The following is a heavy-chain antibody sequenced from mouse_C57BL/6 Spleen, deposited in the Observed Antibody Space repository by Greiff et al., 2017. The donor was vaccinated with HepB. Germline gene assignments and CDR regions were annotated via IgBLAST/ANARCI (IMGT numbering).Heavy chain of an antibody. CDR2: IDPANGNT. V-gene: IGHV14-3*01. CDR1: GFNIKNTY. J-gene: IGHJ2*01. CDR3: ARRHYGNYVCFDY. D-gene: IGHD2-1*01. Sequence: EVQLQQSVAELVRPGASVKLSCTASGFNIKNTYMHWVKQRPEQGLEWIGRIDPANGNTKYAPKFQGKATITADTSSNTADLQLSSLTSEDTAIYYCARRHYGNYVCFDYWGQGTTLTVSS.